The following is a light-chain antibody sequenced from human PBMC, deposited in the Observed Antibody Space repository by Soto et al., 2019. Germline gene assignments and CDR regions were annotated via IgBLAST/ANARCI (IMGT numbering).Light chain of an antibody. CDR1: QSVSTN. CDR3: QQYNNWPPWT. CDR2: GAS. V-gene: IGKV3-15*01. Sequence: EIVMTQSPATLSVSPGERATLSCRASQSVSTNLAWYQQKPGQAPRLLIYGASTRATGIPARFSGCGSGTEFTLTISRLQSEDFAVYYCQQYNNWPPWTFGQGTKVEIK. J-gene: IGKJ1*01.